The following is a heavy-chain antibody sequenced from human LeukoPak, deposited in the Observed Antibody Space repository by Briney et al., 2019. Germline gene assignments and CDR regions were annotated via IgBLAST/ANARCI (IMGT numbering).Heavy chain of an antibody. J-gene: IGHJ4*02. CDR3: AKGSRSSRPYYFDY. D-gene: IGHD2-2*01. Sequence: GGSLRLSCAASGFTFSSYAMSWVRQAPGKGLEWVSLISGNGVGTYYADSVKGRFTISRDNSKNTVYLQMNSLRAEDTAVYYCAKGSRSSRPYYFDYWGQGALVTVSS. V-gene: IGHV3-23*01. CDR1: GFTFSSYA. CDR2: ISGNGVGT.